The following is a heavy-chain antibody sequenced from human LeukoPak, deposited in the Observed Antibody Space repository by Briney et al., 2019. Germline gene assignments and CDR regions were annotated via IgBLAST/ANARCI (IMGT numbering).Heavy chain of an antibody. CDR3: ARRGSFLEWSTSAEYFQH. V-gene: IGHV3-30*01. CDR2: ISYDGSNK. J-gene: IGHJ1*01. D-gene: IGHD3-3*01. CDR1: GFTFSSYA. Sequence: RTGGSLRLSCAASGFTFSSYAMHWVRQAPGKGLEWVAVISYDGSNKYYADSVKGRFTISRDNSKSTLYLQMNSLRAEDTAVYYCARRGSFLEWSTSAEYFQHWGQGTLVTVSS.